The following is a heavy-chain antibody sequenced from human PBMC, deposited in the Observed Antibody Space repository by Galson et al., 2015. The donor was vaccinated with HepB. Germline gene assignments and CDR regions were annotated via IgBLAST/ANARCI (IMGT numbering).Heavy chain of an antibody. CDR1: GFTFGGYA. V-gene: IGHV3-49*03. CDR3: TRESGGDSDY. J-gene: IGHJ4*02. Sequence: SLRLSCATSGFTFGGYAMSWFRQAPGKGLEWVGFIRHKGYGGTAEYAASVKARFSISRDDSESIAYLQMDSLKTDDTAVYYCTRESGGDSDYWGQGTLVTVSS. CDR2: IRHKGYGGTA. D-gene: IGHD2-21*01.